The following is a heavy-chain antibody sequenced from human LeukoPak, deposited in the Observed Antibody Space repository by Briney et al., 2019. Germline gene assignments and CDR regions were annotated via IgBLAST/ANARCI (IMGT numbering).Heavy chain of an antibody. V-gene: IGHV3-53*01. D-gene: IGHD7-27*01. CDR1: GFTVSSDY. Sequence: PGGSLRLSCAASGFTVSSDYMTWVRQAPGKGLEWVSVIYSGGSTYYADSVKGRFTLSRDNSKNTLYLQMNSLRAEDTAVYYCASGRNWGALFDHWGQGTLVTVSS. J-gene: IGHJ4*02. CDR2: IYSGGST. CDR3: ASGRNWGALFDH.